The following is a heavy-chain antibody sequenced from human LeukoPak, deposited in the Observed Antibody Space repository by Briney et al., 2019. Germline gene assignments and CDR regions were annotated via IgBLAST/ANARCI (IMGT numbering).Heavy chain of an antibody. V-gene: IGHV3-23*01. J-gene: IGHJ2*01. D-gene: IGHD3-10*01. CDR2: ISGSGGST. CDR1: GFTFSSYA. Sequence: GGSLRLSCAASGFTFSSYAMSWVCHAPGKGLGWVSAISGSGGSTYYADPAKGRCTISRDNSKKTQYIHMMSPRAADTPGSYCSKDRGYYGVGYFVLWGGGTLVTVSP. CDR3: SKDRGYYGVGYFVL.